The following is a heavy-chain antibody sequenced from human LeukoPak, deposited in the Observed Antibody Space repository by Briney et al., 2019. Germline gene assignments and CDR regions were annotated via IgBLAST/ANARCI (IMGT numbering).Heavy chain of an antibody. Sequence: ASVKVSCKASGYTFTGYYMHWVRQAPGQGLEWMGWINPNSGGTNYAQKLQGRVTMTRDTSISTAYMELSSLRSEDTAVYYCARDGGSYGDYGFDYWGQGTLVTVSS. J-gene: IGHJ4*02. D-gene: IGHD4-17*01. CDR3: ARDGGSYGDYGFDY. V-gene: IGHV1-2*02. CDR1: GYTFTGYY. CDR2: INPNSGGT.